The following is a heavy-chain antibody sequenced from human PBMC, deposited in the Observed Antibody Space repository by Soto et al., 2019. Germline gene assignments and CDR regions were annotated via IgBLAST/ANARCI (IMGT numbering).Heavy chain of an antibody. V-gene: IGHV3-30*18. D-gene: IGHD1-1*01. J-gene: IGHJ6*02. Sequence: GGSLRLSCASSGFIFAKYGMHWVRQAPGKGLEWVALITYEGSNKYYADAVKGRFTISRDNVENMVSLQLDGLRGEDTAVYYCAKARGANNWADYYGLDVWGQGTTVTVSS. CDR1: GFIFAKYG. CDR2: ITYEGSNK. CDR3: AKARGANNWADYYGLDV.